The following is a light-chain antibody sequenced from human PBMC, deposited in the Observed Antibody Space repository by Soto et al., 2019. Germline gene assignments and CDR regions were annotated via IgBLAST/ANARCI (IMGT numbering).Light chain of an antibody. Sequence: DIQMTQSPSSLSASVGDRVTITCRASQSVSTYLNWYQHSPGRAPKLLIYGASSLQSGVPSRFSGSASGTDFTLTINSLQHEDFETYFRQQTDXYRTCGQGTKV. CDR2: GAS. J-gene: IGKJ1*01. CDR3: QQTDXYRT. V-gene: IGKV1-39*01. CDR1: QSVSTY.